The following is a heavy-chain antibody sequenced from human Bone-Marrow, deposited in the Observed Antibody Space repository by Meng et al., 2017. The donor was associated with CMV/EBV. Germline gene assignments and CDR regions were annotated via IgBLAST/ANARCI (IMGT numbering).Heavy chain of an antibody. V-gene: IGHV1-2*02. CDR2: INPKNDDT. Sequence: ASVKVSCKASGYTFTDYYMYWVRQVPGQGLEWMGWINPKNDDTHYTQRFEGRVTMTREMSLNTAYMELTSLRSDDTAEYYCARGRYFNSNALEYWGQGTLVTVSS. CDR1: GYTFTDYY. CDR3: ARGRYFNSNALEY. J-gene: IGHJ4*02. D-gene: IGHD1-1*01.